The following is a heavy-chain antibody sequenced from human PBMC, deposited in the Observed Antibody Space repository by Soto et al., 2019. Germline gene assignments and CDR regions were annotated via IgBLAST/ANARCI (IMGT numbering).Heavy chain of an antibody. CDR1: GGTFNTFA. CDR2: IVPILGPA. J-gene: IGHJ4*02. Sequence: QVQLVQSGAEVKKPGSSVNVSCKASGGTFNTFAISWVRQAPGQGLEYLGGIVPILGPAFYAQRFQGRVTINAEKSTNTAYLELTSLSSEDTAVYYCARAAKRYFDSWGQGTQVTVSS. CDR3: ARAAKRYFDS. V-gene: IGHV1-69*06.